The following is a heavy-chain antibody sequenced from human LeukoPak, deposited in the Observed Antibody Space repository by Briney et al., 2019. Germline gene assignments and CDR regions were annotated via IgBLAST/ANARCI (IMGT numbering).Heavy chain of an antibody. Sequence: GGSLRLSCSMSGFTLSHYAMSWVRQAPGKGLEWVSTIGGGGGSTDYTDSVKGRFTISRDNSKNTLYLQMNSLRAEDTAVYYCARDPVGAIGYGMDVWGQGTTVTVSS. D-gene: IGHD1-26*01. CDR2: IGGGGGST. CDR1: GFTLSHYA. CDR3: ARDPVGAIGYGMDV. V-gene: IGHV3-23*01. J-gene: IGHJ6*02.